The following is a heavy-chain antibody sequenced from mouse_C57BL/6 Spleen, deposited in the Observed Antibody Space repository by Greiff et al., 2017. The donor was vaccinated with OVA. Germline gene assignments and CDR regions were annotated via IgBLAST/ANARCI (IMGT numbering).Heavy chain of an antibody. CDR3: ARHDYDDWFAY. Sequence: EVQLQQSGPELVKPGASVKIPCKASGYTFTDYNMDWVKQSHGKSLEWIGDINPNNGGTIYNQKFKGKATLTVDKSSSTAYMELRSLTSEDTAVYYCARHDYDDWFAYWGQGTLVTVSA. D-gene: IGHD2-4*01. CDR2: INPNNGGT. V-gene: IGHV1-18*01. J-gene: IGHJ3*01. CDR1: GYTFTDYN.